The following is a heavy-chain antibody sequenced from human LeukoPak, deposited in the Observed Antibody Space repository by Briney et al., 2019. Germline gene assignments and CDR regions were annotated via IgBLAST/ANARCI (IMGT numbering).Heavy chain of an antibody. D-gene: IGHD1-26*01. J-gene: IGHJ5*02. CDR1: GFTFSSYA. Sequence: GGSLRPSCAAAGFTFSSYAMSWVRPAPRKGLEWVSAISGSGGSTYYADSVKGRFTISRDNSKNTLYLQMNSLRAEDTAVYYCAKDHGSYCWSTWGQGTLVTVSS. V-gene: IGHV3-23*01. CDR3: AKDHGSYCWST. CDR2: ISGSGGST.